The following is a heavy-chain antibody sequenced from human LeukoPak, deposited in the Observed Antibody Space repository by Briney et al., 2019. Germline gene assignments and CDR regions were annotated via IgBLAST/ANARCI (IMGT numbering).Heavy chain of an antibody. J-gene: IGHJ4*02. Sequence: ASVKASCKASGYTFTSYYMHWVRQAPGQGLEWMGWMNPNSGNTGYAQKFQGRVTMTRNTSISTAYMELSSLRSEDTAVYYCAREGTPWYYFDYWGQGTLVTVSS. CDR1: GYTFTSYY. D-gene: IGHD2-8*02. CDR2: MNPNSGNT. V-gene: IGHV1-8*02. CDR3: AREGTPWYYFDY.